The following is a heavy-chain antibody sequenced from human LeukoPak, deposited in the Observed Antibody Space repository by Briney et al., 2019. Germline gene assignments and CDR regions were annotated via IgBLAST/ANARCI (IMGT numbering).Heavy chain of an antibody. D-gene: IGHD4-23*01. J-gene: IGHJ4*02. Sequence: ASVKVSCKASGYTFTGYYMHWVRQAPGQGLEWMGWINPNTGGTDYAQKFQGRVTMTRDTSINTAHMELSRLRSDDTAVYYCARLYGGNLDIDYWGQGTLVTVSS. CDR1: GYTFTGYY. V-gene: IGHV1-2*02. CDR2: INPNTGGT. CDR3: ARLYGGNLDIDY.